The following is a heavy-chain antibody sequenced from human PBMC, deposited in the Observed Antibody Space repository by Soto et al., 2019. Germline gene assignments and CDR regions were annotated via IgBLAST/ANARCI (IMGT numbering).Heavy chain of an antibody. CDR2: TSYDGSDK. D-gene: IGHD3-16*01. V-gene: IGHV3-33*05. CDR1: GFTFRSYV. CDR3: ARWGTTGGLDV. J-gene: IGHJ1*01. Sequence: QVQLVESGGGVVQPGTSLRVSCVGSGFTFRSYVIHWVRQAPGKGLEWVALTSYDGSDKYYGDSVRGRFTISRDNSRNTVDLQMDSLRVDDTALYYCARWGTTGGLDVWGQGTLVSVSS.